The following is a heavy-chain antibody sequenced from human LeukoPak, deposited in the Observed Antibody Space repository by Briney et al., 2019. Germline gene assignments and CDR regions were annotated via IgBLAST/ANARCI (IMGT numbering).Heavy chain of an antibody. CDR1: GYTFTDYY. CDR3: ARREYYDISGYAALGY. V-gene: IGHV1-46*01. J-gene: IGHJ4*02. Sequence: ASVKVSCRASGYTFTDYYMHWVRQAPGQGLEWMGIINPSGGSTSYAQKFQGRVTMTRDTSTSTVYMELSSLRSEDTAVYYCARREYYDISGYAALGYWAQGPRVTVSS. CDR2: INPSGGST. D-gene: IGHD3-22*01.